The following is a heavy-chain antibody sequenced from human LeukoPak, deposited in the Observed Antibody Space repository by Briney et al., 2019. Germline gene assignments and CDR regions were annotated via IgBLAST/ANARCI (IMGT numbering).Heavy chain of an antibody. CDR2: INPNSGGT. V-gene: IGHV1-2*02. CDR1: GYTFTGYY. D-gene: IGHD1-26*01. CDR3: AREVGSRWEHNAFDI. Sequence: ASVKVSCKASGYTFTGYYMHWVRQAPGQGLEWMGWINPNSGGTNYAQKFQGRVTMTRDTSISTAYMELSRLRSDDTAVYYCAREVGSRWEHNAFDIWGQGTMVTVSS. J-gene: IGHJ3*02.